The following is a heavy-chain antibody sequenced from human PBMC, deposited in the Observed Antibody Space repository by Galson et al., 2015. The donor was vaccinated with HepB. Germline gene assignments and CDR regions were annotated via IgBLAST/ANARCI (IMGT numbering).Heavy chain of an antibody. D-gene: IGHD1-26*01. CDR2: INAGNGNT. J-gene: IGHJ4*02. V-gene: IGHV1-3*01. Sequence: SVKVSCKASGYTFTGYAMHWVRQAPGQRLEWMGWINAGNGNTKYSQKFQGRVTITRDTSASTAYMELSSLRSEDTAVYYCARDRGIVGATSREAFDIWGQGTLVTVSS. CDR3: ARDRGIVGATSREAFDI. CDR1: GYTFTGYA.